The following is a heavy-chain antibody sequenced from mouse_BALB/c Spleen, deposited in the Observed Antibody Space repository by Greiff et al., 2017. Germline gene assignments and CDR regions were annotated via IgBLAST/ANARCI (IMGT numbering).Heavy chain of an antibody. D-gene: IGHD2-1*01. CDR3: ARRSGNYESAMDY. Sequence: EVQVVESGGGLVKPGGSLKLSCAASGFTFSSYAMSWVRQTPEKRLEWVATISSGGSYTYYPDSVKGRFTISRDNAKNTLYLQMSSLRSEDTAMYYCARRSGNYESAMDYWGQGTSVTVSS. CDR2: ISSGGSYT. J-gene: IGHJ4*01. CDR1: GFTFSSYA. V-gene: IGHV5-9-3*01.